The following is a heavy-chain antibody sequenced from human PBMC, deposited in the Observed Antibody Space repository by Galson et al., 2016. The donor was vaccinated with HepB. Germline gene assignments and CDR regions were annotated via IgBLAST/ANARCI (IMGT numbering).Heavy chain of an antibody. CDR3: AGVAPLAAFDV. CDR2: IYYSGST. V-gene: IGHV4-31*03. CDR1: GGSISNGDLY. J-gene: IGHJ3*01. Sequence: TLSLTCSVSGGSISNGDLYWSWIRQHPGKGLEWIGYIYYSGSTYYNPSLKSRVTISVDTSKSQFSLKLTSVTAADTAVYYCAGVAPLAAFDVWGQGTLVTVSS.